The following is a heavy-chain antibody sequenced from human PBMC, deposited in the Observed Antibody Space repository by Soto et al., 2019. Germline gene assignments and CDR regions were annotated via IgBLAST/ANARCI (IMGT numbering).Heavy chain of an antibody. J-gene: IGHJ6*02. D-gene: IGHD2-8*02. V-gene: IGHV3-30-3*01. CDR3: XXXXXXXXXXYTLVGXXYGMDV. CDR2: ISYDGSNK. CDR1: GFTFSSYA. Sequence: QVQLVESGGGVVQPGRSLRLSCAASGFTFSSYAMHWVRQAPGKGLEWVAVISYDGSNKYYADSVKGRFTISRDNSKNXXYXXXXXXXXXXXXXXXXXXXXXXXXXXYTLVGXXYGMDVWGQGTTVTVSS.